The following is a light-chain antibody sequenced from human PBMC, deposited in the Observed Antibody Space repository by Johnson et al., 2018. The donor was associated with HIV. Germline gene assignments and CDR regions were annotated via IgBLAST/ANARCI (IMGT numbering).Light chain of an antibody. CDR3: GTWDSSLSARV. CDR1: SSNIGNNY. J-gene: IGLJ1*01. Sequence: QSVLTQPPSVSAATGQKVTISCSGSSSNIGNNYVSWYQQLPGTAPKLLIYDNNKRPSGIPDRFSGSKSGTSATLGITGLQTGDEADYYCGTWDSSLSARVCGTGTKVTVL. CDR2: DNN. V-gene: IGLV1-51*01.